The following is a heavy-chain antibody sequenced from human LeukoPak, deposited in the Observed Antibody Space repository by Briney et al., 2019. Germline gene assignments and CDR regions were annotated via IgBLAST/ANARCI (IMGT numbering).Heavy chain of an antibody. CDR3: ARAAESGSYYHIDY. D-gene: IGHD1-26*01. Sequence: PSETLSLTCAVYGGSFSGYYMSWVRQAPGKGLEWVSVIYSGGSTYYADSVKGRFTISRDNSKNTLYLQMNSLRAEDTAVYYCARAAESGSYYHIDYWGQGTLVTVSS. CDR1: GGSFSGYY. J-gene: IGHJ4*02. V-gene: IGHV3-66*01. CDR2: IYSGGST.